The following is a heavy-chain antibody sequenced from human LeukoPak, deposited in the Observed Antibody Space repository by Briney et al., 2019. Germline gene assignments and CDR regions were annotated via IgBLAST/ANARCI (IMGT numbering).Heavy chain of an antibody. J-gene: IGHJ4*02. Sequence: SETLSLTCAVYGGSYSGYYWSWIRQPPGKGLEWIGEINHSGSTNYNPSLKSRVTISVDTSKSQFSLKLSSVTAADTAAYYCARFTPAGSYSTHTGDYWGQGTLVTVSS. V-gene: IGHV4-34*01. CDR3: ARFTPAGSYSTHTGDY. D-gene: IGHD3-10*01. CDR2: INHSGST. CDR1: GGSYSGYY.